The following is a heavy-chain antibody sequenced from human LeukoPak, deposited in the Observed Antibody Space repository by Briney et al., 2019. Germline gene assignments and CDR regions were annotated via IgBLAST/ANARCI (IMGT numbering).Heavy chain of an antibody. CDR2: IYYSGST. Sequence: SETLSLTCTVSGGSISSSSYYWGWIRQPPGKGLEWIGSIYYSGSTYYNPSLKSQVTISVDTSKNQFSLKLSSVTAADTAVYYCARQLGYCSSTSCYADKVDYWGQGTLVTVSS. V-gene: IGHV4-39*01. CDR3: ARQLGYCSSTSCYADKVDY. D-gene: IGHD2-2*01. CDR1: GGSISSSSYY. J-gene: IGHJ4*02.